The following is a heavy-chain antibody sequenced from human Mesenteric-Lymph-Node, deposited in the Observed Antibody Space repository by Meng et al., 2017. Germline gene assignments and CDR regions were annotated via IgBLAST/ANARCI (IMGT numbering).Heavy chain of an antibody. CDR1: GFTFSSRA. V-gene: IGHV3-21*01. Sequence: GGSLRLSCAASGFTFSSRAMNWVRQAPGKGLEWVSSISASGTYIYYADSLKGRFTVSRDNAKNSLYLEMNSLRAEDTAVYYCASRRTYSYGYRELEFDYWGQGTLVTVSS. CDR2: ISASGTYI. D-gene: IGHD5-18*01. J-gene: IGHJ4*02. CDR3: ASRRTYSYGYRELEFDY.